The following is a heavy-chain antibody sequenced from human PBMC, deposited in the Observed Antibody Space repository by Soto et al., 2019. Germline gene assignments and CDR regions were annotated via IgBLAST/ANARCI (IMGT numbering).Heavy chain of an antibody. CDR3: AKGRRYCSGGSRFSTSYYYCGMDV. CDR2: ISWNSGNI. V-gene: IGHV3-9*01. D-gene: IGHD2-15*01. J-gene: IGHJ6*02. CDR1: EFTFDDYA. Sequence: SLRLSSAASEFTFDDYAMHWVRQAPGKGLEWVSGISWNSGNIGYADSVKGRFTISRDNAKNSLYLQMNSLRVEDTALYYCAKGRRYCSGGSRFSTSYYYCGMDVWGQGPTVTVSS.